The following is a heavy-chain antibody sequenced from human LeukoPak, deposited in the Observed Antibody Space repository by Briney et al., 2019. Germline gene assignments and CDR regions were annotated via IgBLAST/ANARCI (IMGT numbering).Heavy chain of an antibody. Sequence: PGGSLRLSCAASGFTFSSYWVTWVRQAPGKGLEWVANIKEDGSEYYYVDSVKGRLTISRDNAKNSLYLQMNSLRAEDTAIYYCARSDYYYMDVWGKGTTVTVSS. CDR2: IKEDGSEY. J-gene: IGHJ6*03. V-gene: IGHV3-7*01. CDR3: ARSDYYYMDV. CDR1: GFTFSSYW.